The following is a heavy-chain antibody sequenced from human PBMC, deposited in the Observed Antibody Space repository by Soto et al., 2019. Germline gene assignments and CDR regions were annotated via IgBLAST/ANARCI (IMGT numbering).Heavy chain of an antibody. J-gene: IGHJ6*02. CDR3: TSWAHYQLHYYYGMDV. CDR1: GFTFSNAW. D-gene: IGHD2-2*01. Sequence: GGSLRFSCAASGFTFSNAWMNWVRQAPGKGLEWVGRIKSKTDGGTTDYAAPVKGRFTISRDDSKNTLYLQMNSLKTEDTAVYYCTSWAHYQLHYYYGMDVWGQGTTVTVSS. CDR2: IKSKTDGGTT. V-gene: IGHV3-15*07.